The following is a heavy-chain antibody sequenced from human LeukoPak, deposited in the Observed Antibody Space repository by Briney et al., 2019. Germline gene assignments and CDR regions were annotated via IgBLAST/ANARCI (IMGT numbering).Heavy chain of an antibody. D-gene: IGHD2-8*01. J-gene: IGHJ6*03. V-gene: IGHV4-4*09. CDR2: IYTSGST. CDR3: ARHFGYCTNGACYKYYYYMDV. CDR1: GGSISSYY. Sequence: SETLSLTCTVSGGSISSYYWSWIRQPPGKGLEWIGYIYTSGSTNYNPSLKSRVTISVDTSKNRFSLKLSSVTAADTAVYYCARHFGYCTNGACYKYYYYMDVWGKGTTVTVSS.